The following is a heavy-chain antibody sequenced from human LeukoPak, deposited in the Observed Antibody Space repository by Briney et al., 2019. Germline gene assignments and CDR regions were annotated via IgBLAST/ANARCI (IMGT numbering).Heavy chain of an antibody. D-gene: IGHD6-19*01. V-gene: IGHV4-59*08. J-gene: IGHJ4*02. Sequence: SETLSLTCTVSGGSFSDYYWTWIRQSPGTGLAWIGYMDYSGSPAYNPSLKSRVTISIDTSKKQFSLELSSVTAADTAIYFCARRKRGSGGPFDYWGQGTLVTVSS. CDR2: MDYSGSP. CDR1: GGSFSDYY. CDR3: ARRKRGSGGPFDY.